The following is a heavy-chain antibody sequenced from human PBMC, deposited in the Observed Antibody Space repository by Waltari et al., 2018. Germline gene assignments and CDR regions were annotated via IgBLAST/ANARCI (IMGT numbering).Heavy chain of an antibody. CDR1: GGTFSSYA. J-gene: IGHJ2*01. D-gene: IGHD6-6*01. CDR3: ARDRIAARRTWYFDL. V-gene: IGHV1-69*12. CDR2: IIPIFGTA. Sequence: QVQLVQSGAEVKKPGSSVKVSCKASGGTFSSYAISWVRQAPGQGLEWMGGIIPIFGTANDAQKCQGRFTMTADESTSTAYMELSSLRSEDTAVYYCARDRIAARRTWYFDLWGRGTLVTVSS.